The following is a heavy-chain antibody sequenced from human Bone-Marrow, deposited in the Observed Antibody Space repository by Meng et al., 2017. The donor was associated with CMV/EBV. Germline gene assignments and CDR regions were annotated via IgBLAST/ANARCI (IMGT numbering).Heavy chain of an antibody. CDR2: TYYSGST. CDR3: ARALTYYDFWSGYSPNYFDY. D-gene: IGHD3-3*01. J-gene: IGHJ4*02. Sequence: SETLSLTCTVSAGSISSSSYYWGWIRQPPGKGLEWIGSTYYSGSTYYNPSLKSRVTISVDTSKNQFSLKLSSVTAADTAMYYCARALTYYDFWSGYSPNYFDYWGQGTLVTVSS. V-gene: IGHV4-39*01. CDR1: AGSISSSSYY.